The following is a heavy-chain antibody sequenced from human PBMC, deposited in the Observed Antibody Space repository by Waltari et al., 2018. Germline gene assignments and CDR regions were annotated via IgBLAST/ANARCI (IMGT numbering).Heavy chain of an antibody. J-gene: IGHJ5*02. D-gene: IGHD2-15*01. CDR1: GGTFSSYT. CDR2: CIPCLGIA. Sequence: QVQLVQSGAEVKKPGSSVKVSCKASGGTFSSYTISWVRQAPGQGLEWMGRCIPCLGIANYAQKFQGRFTITADKSTCTAYIGLRSLRSEDTAVYYCARIWGYCSGGSCPRGWFDPWGQGTLVTVSS. CDR3: ARIWGYCSGGSCPRGWFDP. V-gene: IGHV1-69*02.